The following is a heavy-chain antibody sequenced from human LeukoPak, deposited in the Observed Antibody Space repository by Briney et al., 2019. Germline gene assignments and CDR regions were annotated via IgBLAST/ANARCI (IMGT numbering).Heavy chain of an antibody. D-gene: IGHD1-14*01. Sequence: KSSETLSLTCTVSGGSISSGSYYWSWIRRPAGKGLEWIGRIYTSGSTNYNPSLKSRVTISVDTSKNQFSLKLSSVTAADTAVYYCAREETFTEVLDYWGQGTLVTVSS. CDR2: IYTSGST. CDR1: GGSISSGSYY. V-gene: IGHV4-61*02. J-gene: IGHJ4*02. CDR3: AREETFTEVLDY.